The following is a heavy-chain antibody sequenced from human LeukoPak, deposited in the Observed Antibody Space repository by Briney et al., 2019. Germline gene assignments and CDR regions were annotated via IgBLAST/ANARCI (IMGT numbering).Heavy chain of an antibody. D-gene: IGHD2-2*01. CDR2: IKQDGSEK. Sequence: GGSLRLSCATSGFTFNSFWMTWVRQAPGKGLEWVANIKQDGSEKNYVDSVKGRFTISRDNAKNSLYLRMNSLRAEDTAVYYCASQPAAADVDYWGQGTLVTVSS. CDR3: ASQPAAADVDY. V-gene: IGHV3-7*03. CDR1: GFTFNSFW. J-gene: IGHJ4*02.